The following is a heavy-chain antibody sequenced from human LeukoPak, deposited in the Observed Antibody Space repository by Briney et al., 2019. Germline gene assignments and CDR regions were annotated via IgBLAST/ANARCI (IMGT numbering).Heavy chain of an antibody. V-gene: IGHV3-21*06. CDR3: ARGEGLTYCSGDSCHLNWFDP. Sequence: GGSLRLSCAASGFTFSSYSMNWVRQAPGKGLEWVSSISTTSGYIYYADSLKGRFTISRDNAKNSLYLQMNSLRAEDTAVYYCARGEGLTYCSGDSCHLNWFDPWGQGTLVTVSS. CDR1: GFTFSSYS. D-gene: IGHD2-15*01. J-gene: IGHJ5*02. CDR2: ISTTSGYI.